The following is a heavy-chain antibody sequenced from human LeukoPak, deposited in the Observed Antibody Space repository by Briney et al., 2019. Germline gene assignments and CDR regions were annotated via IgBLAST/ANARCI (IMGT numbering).Heavy chain of an antibody. CDR3: ARGRPHGNDY. V-gene: IGHV3-74*01. J-gene: IGHJ4*02. Sequence: PGRSLRLSCVASGFTLSSYWMNWVRQAPGKGLVWVSRIASDGSSTTYADSVKGRFSISRDNAKNTLYLQMNSLRVEDTAVYYCARGRPHGNDYWGQGTLVTVSS. D-gene: IGHD4-23*01. CDR2: IASDGSST. CDR1: GFTLSSYW.